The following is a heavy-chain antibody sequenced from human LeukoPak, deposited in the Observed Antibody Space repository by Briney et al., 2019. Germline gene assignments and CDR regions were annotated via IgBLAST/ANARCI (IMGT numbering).Heavy chain of an antibody. CDR1: GYTFTGYY. CDR2: INPNSGGT. Sequence: ASVKVSCKASGYTFTGYYMHWVRQAPGQGLEWMGWINPNSGGTNYAQKFQGRVTMTRDTSISTAYMELSRLRSDDTAVYYCARDMLPASITMVRGKTPGYWGQGTLVTVSS. D-gene: IGHD3-10*01. J-gene: IGHJ4*02. V-gene: IGHV1-2*02. CDR3: ARDMLPASITMVRGKTPGY.